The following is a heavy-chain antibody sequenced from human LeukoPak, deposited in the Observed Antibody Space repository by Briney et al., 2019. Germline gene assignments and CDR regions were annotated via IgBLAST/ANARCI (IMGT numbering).Heavy chain of an antibody. D-gene: IGHD2/OR15-2a*01. V-gene: IGHV1-8*03. Sequence: ASVKVSCKASGYSFTNYDINWVRQATGQGLEWMGWMNPNSGITAYAQKFQGRVTITRNTSISTAYMELSSLRSEDTAVYYCGREVFYVGGSNDYWGQEPWSPSPQ. J-gene: IGHJ4*01. CDR1: GYSFTNYD. CDR3: GREVFYVGGSNDY. CDR2: MNPNSGIT.